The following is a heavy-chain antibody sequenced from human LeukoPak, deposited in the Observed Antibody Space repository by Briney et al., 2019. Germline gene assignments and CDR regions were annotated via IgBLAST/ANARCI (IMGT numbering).Heavy chain of an antibody. CDR1: GGTFSSYA. CDR3: ARAPAYDDSSGETDY. Sequence: SVKVSCKASGGTFSSYAISWVRQAPGQGLEWMGRIIPILGIANYAQKFQGRVTITADKSTSTAYMELSSLRSEDTAVYYCARAPAYDDSSGETDYWGQGTLVTVSS. V-gene: IGHV1-69*04. D-gene: IGHD3-22*01. CDR2: IIPILGIA. J-gene: IGHJ4*02.